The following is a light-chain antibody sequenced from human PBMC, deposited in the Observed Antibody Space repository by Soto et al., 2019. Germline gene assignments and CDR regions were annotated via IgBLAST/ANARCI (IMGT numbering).Light chain of an antibody. CDR3: CSFAGDYPI. CDR2: DVN. J-gene: IGLJ2*01. V-gene: IGLV2-11*01. CDR1: SSDVGGYNY. Sequence: QSVLTQPRSVSGSPGQSVTISCTGTSSDVGGYNYVSWYQQHPGKAPKLMIFDVNKRPSGVPDRFSGSKSGNTASLTISGLQAEDEADYYCCSFAGDYPIFGGGTKLTVL.